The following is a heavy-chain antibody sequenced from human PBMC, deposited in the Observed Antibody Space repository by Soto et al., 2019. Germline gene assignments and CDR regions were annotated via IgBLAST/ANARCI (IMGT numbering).Heavy chain of an antibody. D-gene: IGHD2-21*01. CDR3: VRDRRGDQHYFDY. J-gene: IGHJ4*01. CDR1: GFVISSDW. V-gene: IGHV3-74*01. Sequence: EVQLVESRGGLVQPGGSLRLSCAASGFVISSDWMHWVRQAPGKGLVWVSRINTDGSSTAYADSVKGRFTISRDNAKNTLHLQMNSLMAENTAVYYCVRDRRGDQHYFDYWGQESLSPSPQ. CDR2: INTDGSST.